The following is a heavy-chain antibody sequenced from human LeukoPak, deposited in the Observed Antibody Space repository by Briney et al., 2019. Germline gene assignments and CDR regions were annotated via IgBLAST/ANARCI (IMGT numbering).Heavy chain of an antibody. J-gene: IGHJ4*02. CDR3: ARSALRYSSANFDY. CDR1: GFTFSRYW. V-gene: IGHV3-7*01. CDR2: IKQDGSEK. D-gene: IGHD6-25*01. Sequence: GGSLRLSCAASGFTFSRYWMSWVRQAPGKGLEWVANIKQDGSEKYYVDSVKGRFTISRDNAENSLYLQMNSLRAEDTAVYYCARSALRYSSANFDYWGQGTLVTVSS.